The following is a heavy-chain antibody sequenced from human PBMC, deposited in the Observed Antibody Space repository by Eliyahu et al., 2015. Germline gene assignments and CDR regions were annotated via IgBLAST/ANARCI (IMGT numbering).Heavy chain of an antibody. CDR3: AKDWRYCSGGSCYTVYFHH. CDR1: GFTFSTYA. CDR2: ITGSGGYT. J-gene: IGHJ1*01. D-gene: IGHD2-15*01. V-gene: IGHV3-23*01. Sequence: SCATSGFTFSTYAMGWVRQAPGKGLEWVSGITGSGGYTYYADSVKGRFTISRDNSKSTLYLQMNSLRAEDTAVYYCAKDWRYCSGGSCYTVYFHHWGQGTLVTVSS.